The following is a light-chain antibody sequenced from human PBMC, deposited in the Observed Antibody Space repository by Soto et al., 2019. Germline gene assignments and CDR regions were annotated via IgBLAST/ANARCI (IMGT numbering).Light chain of an antibody. V-gene: IGKV3-15*01. J-gene: IGKJ1*01. CDR1: QSISSN. CDR2: GAS. CDR3: PQHNNWLWP. Sequence: VMTLSLATLSVTQGERDTLSCRASQSISSNLAWYQQKPGQTPRLLIYGASTRATGIPARFSGSGSRTEFTLTINSLQSEDFAVYYCPQHNNWLWPSAQGTNVDI.